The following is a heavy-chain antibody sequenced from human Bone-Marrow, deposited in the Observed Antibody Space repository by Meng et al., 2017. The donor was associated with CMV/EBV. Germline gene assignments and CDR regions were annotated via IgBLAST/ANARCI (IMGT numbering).Heavy chain of an antibody. Sequence: GGSLRLSCKASGYSFTSYWIGWVRQMPGKGLEWMGIIYPADSDTRYSPSFQGQVTISVDKSISTAYLQWSSLKASDTAMYYCVKQGVVPEAIMLGRWFDPWGQGTLVTVSS. V-gene: IGHV5-51*01. J-gene: IGHJ5*02. D-gene: IGHD2-2*02. CDR3: VKQGVVPEAIMLGRWFDP. CDR1: GYSFTSYW. CDR2: IYPADSDT.